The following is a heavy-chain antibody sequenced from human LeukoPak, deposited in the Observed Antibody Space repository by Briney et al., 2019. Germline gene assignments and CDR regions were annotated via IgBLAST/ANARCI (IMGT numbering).Heavy chain of an antibody. Sequence: QPGGSLRLSCAASGFTFSSYSMNWVRQAPGKGLEWVSVIYSGGSTYYADSVKGRFTISRDNSKNTLYLQMNSLRAEDTAVYYCARDQTLDYWGQGTLVTVSS. V-gene: IGHV3-66*01. CDR3: ARDQTLDY. D-gene: IGHD2/OR15-2a*01. CDR2: IYSGGST. J-gene: IGHJ4*02. CDR1: GFTFSSYS.